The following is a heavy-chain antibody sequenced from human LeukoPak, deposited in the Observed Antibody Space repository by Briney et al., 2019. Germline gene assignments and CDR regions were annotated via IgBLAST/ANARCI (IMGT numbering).Heavy chain of an antibody. CDR3: AKSTLDIVVVPAAMSRYYYGMDV. Sequence: GGSLRLSCAASGFTFSSYGMHWVRQAPGKGLEWVAVISYDGSNEYYADSVKGRFTISRDNSKNTLYLQMNSLRAEDTAVYYCAKSTLDIVVVPAAMSRYYYGMDVWGQGTTVTVSS. CDR2: ISYDGSNE. CDR1: GFTFSSYG. V-gene: IGHV3-30*18. D-gene: IGHD2-2*03. J-gene: IGHJ6*02.